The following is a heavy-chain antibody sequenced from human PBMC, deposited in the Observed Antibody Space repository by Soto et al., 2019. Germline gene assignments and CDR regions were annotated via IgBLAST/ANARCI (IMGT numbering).Heavy chain of an antibody. Sequence: SETLSLTCAVYGGSFSGYYWSWIRQPPGKGLEWIGEINHSGSTNYNPSLKSRVTISVDTSKNQFSLKLSSVTAADTAVYYCARGGEDIVVVPAARNLDYWGQGTLVT. V-gene: IGHV4-34*01. D-gene: IGHD2-2*01. CDR1: GGSFSGYY. CDR2: INHSGST. J-gene: IGHJ4*02. CDR3: ARGGEDIVVVPAARNLDY.